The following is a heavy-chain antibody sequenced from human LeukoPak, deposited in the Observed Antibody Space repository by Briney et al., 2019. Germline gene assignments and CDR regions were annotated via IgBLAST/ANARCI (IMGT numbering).Heavy chain of an antibody. D-gene: IGHD3-3*01. CDR1: SDSTAGYY. CDR2: VYRSGQS. CDR3: ASGKYFYDDSASVNRASRTAFHI. J-gene: IGHJ3*02. V-gene: IGHV4-59*12. Sequence: SQTLSLTRSVSSDSTAGYYWGWIRQSPGRAPEWLAYVYRSGQSDYNSSLRGRVTVSLDRSKTQVSLSLRSLTAADTAVYYCASGKYFYDDSASVNRASRTAFHIWAQGTMVVVSS.